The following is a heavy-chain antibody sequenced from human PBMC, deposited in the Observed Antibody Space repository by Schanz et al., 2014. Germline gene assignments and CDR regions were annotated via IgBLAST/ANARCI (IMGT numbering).Heavy chain of an antibody. J-gene: IGHJ4*02. CDR1: GFTVSSNY. CDR2: IYSGGST. D-gene: IGHD3-22*01. CDR3: ASYYETSYYPLYDCDY. Sequence: EVQLVESGGGLVQPGGSLRLSCAASGFTVSSNYMSWVRQAPGKGLEWVSVIYSGGSTYYADSVKGRFAISSDNSKNTQYLQMNSLRAEDTAVYYCASYYETSYYPLYDCDYWGQGTLVTVSS. V-gene: IGHV3-66*01.